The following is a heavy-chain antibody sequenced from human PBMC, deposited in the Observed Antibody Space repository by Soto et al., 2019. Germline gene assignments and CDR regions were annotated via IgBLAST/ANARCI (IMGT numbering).Heavy chain of an antibody. D-gene: IGHD5-12*01. J-gene: IGHJ4*02. V-gene: IGHV3-21*01. CDR3: AREDIVATLDY. Sequence: GALRLSCAASGFTFSSYSMNWVRQAPGKGLEWVSSISSSSSYIYYVDSVKGRFTISRDNAKNSLYLQMNSLRAEDTAVYYCAREDIVATLDYWGQGTLVTVSS. CDR2: ISSSSSYI. CDR1: GFTFSSYS.